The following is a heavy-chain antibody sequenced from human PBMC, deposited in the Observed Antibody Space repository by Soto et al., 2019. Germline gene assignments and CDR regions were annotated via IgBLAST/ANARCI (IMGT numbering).Heavy chain of an antibody. CDR2: ISGTGVPT. CDR1: VFDFSSYA. D-gene: IGHD2-2*01. V-gene: IGHV3-23*01. J-gene: IGHJ5*02. CDR3: AKSFCSSSSCFFLWVDP. Sequence: GALRLSCAASVFDFSSYAMSWVRQAPGKGLECISLISGTGVPTLYAESVKGRFSVSRDNSKDTLFLEMNNLGVDDTAMYYCAKSFCSSSSCFFLWVDPWGPGTLVTVYS.